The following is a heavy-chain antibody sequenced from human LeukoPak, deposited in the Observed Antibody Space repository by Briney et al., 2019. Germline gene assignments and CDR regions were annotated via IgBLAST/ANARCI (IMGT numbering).Heavy chain of an antibody. Sequence: SETLSLTCSVSGGSISPYFWSWIRQPPGKGLEWIGNIYYSGSTNYNPSLTSRVSMSVDLSKNQFSLKLNSVTAADTAVYYCARGATTVTPNDYWGQGTLVTVSS. CDR2: IYYSGST. CDR3: ARGATTVTPNDY. J-gene: IGHJ4*02. D-gene: IGHD4-11*01. V-gene: IGHV4-59*01. CDR1: GGSISPYF.